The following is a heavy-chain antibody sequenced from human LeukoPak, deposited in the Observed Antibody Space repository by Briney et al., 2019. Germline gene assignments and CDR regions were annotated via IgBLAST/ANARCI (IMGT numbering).Heavy chain of an antibody. CDR3: ATQILWFGEFDY. V-gene: IGHV3-74*01. Sequence: PGGSLRLSCAASGFTFSSYWMHWVRQAPGKGLVWVSRINSDGSSTSYADSVKGRFTISRDNSKNTLYLQMNSLRAEDTAVYYCATQILWFGEFDYWGQGTLVTVSS. D-gene: IGHD3-10*01. CDR2: INSDGSST. J-gene: IGHJ4*02. CDR1: GFTFSSYW.